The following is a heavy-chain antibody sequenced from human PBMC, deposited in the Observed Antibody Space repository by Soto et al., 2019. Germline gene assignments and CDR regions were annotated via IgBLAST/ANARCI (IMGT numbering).Heavy chain of an antibody. Sequence: ASVKVSCKASGYTFTSYGISWVRQAPGQGLEWMGWISAYNGNTNYAQKLQGRVTMTTDTSTSTAYMELRSLRSDDTAVYYCARPPGYSSSSGWFDPWGQGTLVTVSS. CDR3: ARPPGYSSSSGWFDP. D-gene: IGHD6-13*01. CDR1: GYTFTSYG. J-gene: IGHJ5*02. CDR2: ISAYNGNT. V-gene: IGHV1-18*01.